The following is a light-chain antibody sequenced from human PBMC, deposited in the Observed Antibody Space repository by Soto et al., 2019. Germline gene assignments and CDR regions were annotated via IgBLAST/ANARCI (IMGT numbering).Light chain of an antibody. CDR1: SSDIGGYYY. Sequence: QSVLTQPASVSGSPGQSITISCTGTSSDIGGYYYVSWYQHHPGKAPKLIIYQVTNRPSGVSHRFSGSKSGNTASLTISGLQAEDVADYYCTSYSSSSTFYVFGTGTKVTVL. CDR2: QVT. CDR3: TSYSSSSTFYV. V-gene: IGLV2-14*01. J-gene: IGLJ1*01.